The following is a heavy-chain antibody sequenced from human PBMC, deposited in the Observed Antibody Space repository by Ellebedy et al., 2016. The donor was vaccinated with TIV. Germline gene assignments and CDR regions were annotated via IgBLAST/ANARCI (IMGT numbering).Heavy chain of an antibody. D-gene: IGHD6-13*01. J-gene: IGHJ4*02. CDR1: GGTFSSYA. V-gene: IGHV1-69*05. CDR2: IIPIFGTA. CDR3: ARSYSSNWYHIDY. Sequence: ASVKVSCKASGGTFSSYAISWVRQAPGQGLEWMGGIIPIFGTANYAQKFQGRVTMTRDTSISTAYMELSDLMSEDTAIYYCARSYSSNWYHIDYWGQGTLVTVSS.